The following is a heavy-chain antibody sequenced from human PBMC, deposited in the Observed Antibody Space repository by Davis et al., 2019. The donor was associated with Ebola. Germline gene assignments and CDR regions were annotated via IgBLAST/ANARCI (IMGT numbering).Heavy chain of an antibody. V-gene: IGHV4-30-2*02. CDR2: TYHGGNT. CDR1: GASISSGGYS. D-gene: IGHD4-23*01. CDR3: AGRLRWPLDY. Sequence: MPSETLSLTCAVSGASISSGGYSWSWIRQPPGMALEWVGHTYHGGNTYYNPSLKSRVAISIDTSKNQFSLKLSSVTAADTAVYYCAGRLRWPLDYWGQGTLVTVSS. J-gene: IGHJ4*02.